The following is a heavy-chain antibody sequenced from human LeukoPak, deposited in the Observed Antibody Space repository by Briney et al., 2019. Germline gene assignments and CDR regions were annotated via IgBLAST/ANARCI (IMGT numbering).Heavy chain of an antibody. J-gene: IGHJ4*02. CDR1: GGSISSSSYY. CDR2: IYYTGSI. D-gene: IGHD4-23*01. CDR3: ARGARWNDY. Sequence: PSETLSLTCTVSGGSISSSSYYWSWIRQPPGKGLEWIGYIYYTGSINYNPSLKSRVTISVDTSKNQFSLKLSSVTAADTAVYYCARGARWNDYWGQGTLVTVSS. V-gene: IGHV4-61*01.